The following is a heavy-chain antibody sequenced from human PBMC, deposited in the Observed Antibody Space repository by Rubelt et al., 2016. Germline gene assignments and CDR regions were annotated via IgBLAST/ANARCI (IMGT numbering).Heavy chain of an antibody. V-gene: IGHV4-39*01. D-gene: IGHD3-22*01. CDR3: ARQRGWLLLRPHAFDI. CDR1: GGSISSSSYY. CDR2: IYYSGST. J-gene: IGHJ3*02. Sequence: QLQLQESGPGLVKPSETLSLTCTVSGGSISSSSYYWGWIRQPPGKGLEWIGSIYYSGSTYYNPSPMSLVTLSLYTSKNQSALKLSSVTAADTAVYYCARQRGWLLLRPHAFDIWGQGTMVTVSS.